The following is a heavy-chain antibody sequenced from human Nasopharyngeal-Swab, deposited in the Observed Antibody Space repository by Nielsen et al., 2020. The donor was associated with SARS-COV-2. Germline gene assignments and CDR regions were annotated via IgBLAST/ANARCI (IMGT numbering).Heavy chain of an antibody. J-gene: IGHJ6*02. CDR2: IKQDGSEK. CDR3: ARLAKIWGQQLAYYYYYGMDV. V-gene: IGHV3-7*01. D-gene: IGHD6-13*01. CDR1: GFTFSSYW. Sequence: GESLKISCAASGFTFSSYWMSWVRQAPGKGLEWVANIKQDGSEKYYVDSVKGRFTIFRDNAKNSLYLQMNSLRAEDTAVYYCARLAKIWGQQLAYYYYYGMDVWGQGTTVTVSS.